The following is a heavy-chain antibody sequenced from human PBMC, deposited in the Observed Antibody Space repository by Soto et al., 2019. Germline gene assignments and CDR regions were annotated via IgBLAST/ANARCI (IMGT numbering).Heavy chain of an antibody. D-gene: IGHD6-19*01. V-gene: IGHV3-43*01. Sequence: GGSLRLSCAASGFTFDGYTMHWVRQAPGKGLEWVSLISWDGGSTYYADSVKGRFTISRDNSKNSLYLQMNSLRTEDTALYYCAKATHSGVHYYYGMDVWGQGTTVTVSS. CDR1: GFTFDGYT. CDR3: AKATHSGVHYYYGMDV. CDR2: ISWDGGST. J-gene: IGHJ6*02.